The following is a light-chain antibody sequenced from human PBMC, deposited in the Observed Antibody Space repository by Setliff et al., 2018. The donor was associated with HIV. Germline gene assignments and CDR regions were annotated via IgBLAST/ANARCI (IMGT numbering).Light chain of an antibody. CDR2: SNN. CDR1: NSNIGSNT. Sequence: QSVLTQPPSTSGTPGHRVIISCSGSNSNIGSNTVNWYQQLPGTAPKLLIYSNNQRPSGVPDRFSGSKSGTSASLAISGLRAEDEADYYCQSYDRSLSGSLFGGGTKATVL. V-gene: IGLV1-44*01. CDR3: QSYDRSLSGSL. J-gene: IGLJ2*01.